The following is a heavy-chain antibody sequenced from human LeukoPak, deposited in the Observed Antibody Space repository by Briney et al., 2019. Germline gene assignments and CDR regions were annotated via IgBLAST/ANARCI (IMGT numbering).Heavy chain of an antibody. V-gene: IGHV1-24*01. CDR3: ATDRDDYGDYEGDY. D-gene: IGHD4-17*01. CDR1: GYTLTEFA. Sequence: VASVKVSCKASGYTLTEFAVHWVRQAPGKGLEWMGGFDPEDGETIYAQKFQGRVSMTEDTSTDTAYMELSSLRSEDTAVYYCATDRDDYGDYEGDYWGQGTLVTVSS. J-gene: IGHJ4*02. CDR2: FDPEDGET.